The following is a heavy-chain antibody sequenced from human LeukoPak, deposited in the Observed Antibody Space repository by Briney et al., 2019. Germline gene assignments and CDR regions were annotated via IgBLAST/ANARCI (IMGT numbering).Heavy chain of an antibody. CDR2: IQNSGST. J-gene: IGHJ6*03. CDR1: GGSIRDFY. V-gene: IGHV4-59*01. Sequence: SETLSLTCTVSGGSIRDFYWSWIRQPPQRGLEFIGYIQNSGSTEYNPSLKSRVTISLDTSKQQFSLRLKSVIATDTAVYYCASLAVPFGWYGGSYYWYMDVWGKGTTVTVSS. D-gene: IGHD6-19*01. CDR3: ASLAVPFGWYGGSYYWYMDV.